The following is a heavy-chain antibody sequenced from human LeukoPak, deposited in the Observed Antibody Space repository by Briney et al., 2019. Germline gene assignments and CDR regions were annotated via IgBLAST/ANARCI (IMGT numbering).Heavy chain of an antibody. CDR1: GFTFSSYG. J-gene: IGHJ4*02. CDR2: IRYDGSNK. V-gene: IGHV3-30*02. D-gene: IGHD5-18*01. CDR3: AKDYNTYSYGYPDY. Sequence: PGGSLRLSCAASGFTFSSYGMHWVRQAPGKGLEWVAFIRYDGSNKYYADSVKGRFTISRDNSKNTLYLQMNSLRAEDTAVYYCAKDYNTYSYGYPDYWGQGTLVTVSS.